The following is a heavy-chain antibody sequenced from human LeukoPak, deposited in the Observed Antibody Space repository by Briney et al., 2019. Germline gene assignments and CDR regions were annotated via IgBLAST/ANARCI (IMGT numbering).Heavy chain of an antibody. CDR1: GYTFSSYS. Sequence: PGGSLRLSCAASGYTFSSYSMNWVRQAPGKGLVWVSRINSDGSSTSYADSVKGRFTISRDNAKNTLYLQMNSLRAEDTAVYYCAKRDCSGGRCYYYFDYWGQGTLVTVSS. CDR2: INSDGSST. CDR3: AKRDCSGGRCYYYFDY. J-gene: IGHJ4*02. D-gene: IGHD2-15*01. V-gene: IGHV3-74*01.